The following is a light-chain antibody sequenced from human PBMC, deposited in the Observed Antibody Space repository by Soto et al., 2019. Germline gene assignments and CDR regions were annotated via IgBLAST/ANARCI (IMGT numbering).Light chain of an antibody. J-gene: IGLJ2*01. CDR2: EVS. CDR1: SRDVGGYNY. Sequence: SVLTQPASVSGSPGQSITISCTGTSRDVGGYNYVSWHQQHPGKAPKVIITEVSNRPSGVSNRFSGSKSGNTASLTISGLQAEDEADYYCISYISSSTFVVFGGGTKLTVL. CDR3: ISYISSSTFVV. V-gene: IGLV2-14*01.